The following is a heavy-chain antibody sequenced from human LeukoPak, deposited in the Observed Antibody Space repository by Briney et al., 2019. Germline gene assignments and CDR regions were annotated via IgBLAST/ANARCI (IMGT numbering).Heavy chain of an antibody. J-gene: IGHJ4*02. CDR1: GLTFSSYS. Sequence: PGGSLTLSCAASGLTFSSYSMNWVRPAPGRGREWVSSISSSSSYIYNADSVKGQFTISRDNAKNSLYLQMNSLRAEDAAVYYCARDSAWSDDYWGQGTLVTVSS. CDR2: ISSSSSYI. CDR3: ARDSAWSDDY. V-gene: IGHV3-21*01.